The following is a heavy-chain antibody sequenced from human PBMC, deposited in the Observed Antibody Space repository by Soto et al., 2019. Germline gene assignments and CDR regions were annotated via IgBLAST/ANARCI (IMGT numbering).Heavy chain of an antibody. CDR1: GYSFTSYW. D-gene: IGHD2-15*01. CDR3: ARTGVPYCSGGSCYYWFDP. V-gene: IGHV5-51*01. CDR2: IYPGDSDT. J-gene: IGHJ5*02. Sequence: GESLKISCKGSGYSFTSYWIGWVRQMPGKGLEWMGIIYPGDSDTRYSPSFQGQVTISADKSISTAYLQWSSLKASDTAMYYCARTGVPYCSGGSCYYWFDPWGQGTLVTVSS.